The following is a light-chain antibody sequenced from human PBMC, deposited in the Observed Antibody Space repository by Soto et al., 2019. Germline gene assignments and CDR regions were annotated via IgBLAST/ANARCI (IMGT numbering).Light chain of an antibody. CDR3: QHYDGSPRT. CDR2: GVF. J-gene: IGKJ2*01. V-gene: IGKV3-20*01. Sequence: ETVLTQSPGTVSLSPGERATLSCTTSQSVRSNYLAWYQQKPGQAPRLLIYGVFSSAAGIPDRFSGSGSGTDFTLTISGLKPEDSAVYYCQHYDGSPRTFGQGTKLAI. CDR1: QSVRSNY.